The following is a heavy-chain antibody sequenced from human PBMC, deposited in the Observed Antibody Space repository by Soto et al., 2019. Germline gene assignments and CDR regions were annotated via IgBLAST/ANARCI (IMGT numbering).Heavy chain of an antibody. CDR3: ARGSLLGLADWYFDF. CDR2: IWYDGNNE. V-gene: IGHV3-33*01. J-gene: IGHJ2*01. CDR1: GFTFSSYG. D-gene: IGHD2-15*01. Sequence: QVQLVESGGGVVQPGRSLRLSCAASGFTFSSYGMHWVRQAPGKGLEWVSTIWYDGNNENYADSVKGRFTISRDNSKNTLYLQMNSLRAEDTAVYYCARGSLLGLADWYFDFWGRGTLVTVSS.